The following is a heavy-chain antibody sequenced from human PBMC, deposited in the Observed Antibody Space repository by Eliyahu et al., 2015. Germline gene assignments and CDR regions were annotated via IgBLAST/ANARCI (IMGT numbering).Heavy chain of an antibody. D-gene: IGHD3-16*01. J-gene: IGHJ4*02. CDR1: GFSFSSSP. CDR3: VKALIALTYPSTDY. V-gene: IGHV3-64D*08. Sequence: EVQLVESGGGLVQPGGSLRLSCSASGFSFSSSPTHWVRQTPGKGLEYISAITNDGGSTYYADSVKGRFTISRDNSKSTLYLQMSGLRPEDTAMYYCVKALIALTYPSTDYWGQGALVTVSS. CDR2: ITNDGGST.